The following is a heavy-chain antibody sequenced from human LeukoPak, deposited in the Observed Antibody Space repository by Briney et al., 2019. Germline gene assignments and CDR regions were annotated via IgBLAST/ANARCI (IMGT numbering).Heavy chain of an antibody. J-gene: IGHJ4*02. Sequence: SQTLSLTCAISGDSVSSNSAAWNWIRQSPSRGLEWLGRTYYRSKWYNDYAVSVKSRITINPDTSKNQFYLQLNSVTPEDTAVYFCARGDCNDGTCYIVYWGQGTLVTVSS. D-gene: IGHD2-15*01. CDR3: ARGDCNDGTCYIVY. CDR1: GDSVSSNSAA. V-gene: IGHV6-1*01. CDR2: TYYRSKWYN.